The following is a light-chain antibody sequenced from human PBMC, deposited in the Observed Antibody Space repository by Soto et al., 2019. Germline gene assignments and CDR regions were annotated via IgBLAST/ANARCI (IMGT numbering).Light chain of an antibody. Sequence: EIVLTQSPATLSLSPGERATLSCRASQSVSSYLAWYQQKPGQAPRLLIYDASNRATGIPARFSGSGSGTNFTLTISSLEPEDFAVYYSQQRSNWPSTFSQGPKV. CDR2: DAS. J-gene: IGKJ1*01. CDR1: QSVSSY. CDR3: QQRSNWPST. V-gene: IGKV3-11*01.